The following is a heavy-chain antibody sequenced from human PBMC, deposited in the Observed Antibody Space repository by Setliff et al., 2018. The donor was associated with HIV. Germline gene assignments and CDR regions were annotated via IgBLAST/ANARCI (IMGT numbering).Heavy chain of an antibody. CDR3: AALTTGYYFDY. Sequence: PSETLSLTCTVSGGSINSGGDYWSWIRQLPGKGLEWIGYIYHSGSTYYNPFLKSPLSISLDVSNHQFSLKVTSVTAADTSVYYCAALTTGYYFDYWGQGTLVTVSS. V-gene: IGHV4-31*01. CDR2: IYHSGST. D-gene: IGHD4-17*01. CDR1: GGSINSGGDY. J-gene: IGHJ4*02.